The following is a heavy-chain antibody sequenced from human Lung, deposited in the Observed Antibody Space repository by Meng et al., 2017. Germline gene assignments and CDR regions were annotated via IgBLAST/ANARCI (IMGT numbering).Heavy chain of an antibody. CDR3: ARGGTVVNLGY. CDR1: GDSVSSGGYY. V-gene: IGHV4-61*08. CDR2: VYFSGSP. J-gene: IGHJ4*02. Sequence: QWRPHDWAVGRVKASENPSVTSAATGDSVSSGGYYWRGLRQTPWKRLEWSGSVYFSGSPNKHTFIKSRVIITPDTSKNKFCPKLTSVNDAATAVYYCARGGTVVNLGYWGQGTLVTVSS. D-gene: IGHD4-23*01.